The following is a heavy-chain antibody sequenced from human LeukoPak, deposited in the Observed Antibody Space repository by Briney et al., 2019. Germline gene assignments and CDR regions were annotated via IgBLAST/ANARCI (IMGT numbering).Heavy chain of an antibody. V-gene: IGHV3-23*01. Sequence: GGSLRLSYAPSGFTFSSYAMSWVRQAPGKGLEWVAVISGGGSGTYYADSVRGRFTISKDNSKNTVYLQMNSLRAEDTAIYYCAKAVGSSGYFSRDAFDIWGQGTMVTVSS. CDR1: GFTFSSYA. D-gene: IGHD3-22*01. CDR3: AKAVGSSGYFSRDAFDI. J-gene: IGHJ3*02. CDR2: ISGGGSGT.